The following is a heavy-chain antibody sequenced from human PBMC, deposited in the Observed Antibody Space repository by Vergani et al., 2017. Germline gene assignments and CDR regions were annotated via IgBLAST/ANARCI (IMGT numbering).Heavy chain of an antibody. CDR2: IYTSGST. CDR1: GGSISSYH. CDR3: ARGYSSSWYVGYYFDY. V-gene: IGHV4-4*09. J-gene: IGHJ4*02. Sequence: QVQLQESGPGLVKPSETLSLTCTVSGGSISSYHWSWIRQPPGKGLEWIGYIYTSGSTNYNPSLKSRVTISVDTSKNQFSLKLSSVTAADTAVYYCARGYSSSWYVGYYFDYWGQGTLVTVSS. D-gene: IGHD6-13*01.